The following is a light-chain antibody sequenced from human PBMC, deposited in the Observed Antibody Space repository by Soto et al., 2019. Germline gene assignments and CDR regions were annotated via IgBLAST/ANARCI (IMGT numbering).Light chain of an antibody. Sequence: DIQMTQSPSSLSASVGDRVTITCRASQSISSYLNWYQQKPGKAPKLLIYAASSLQSGVPSRFSGSGSGTDVTLTISRLQPEDFATYYCQQSYSTPRTFGQGTKVEIK. V-gene: IGKV1-39*01. J-gene: IGKJ1*01. CDR2: AAS. CDR1: QSISSY. CDR3: QQSYSTPRT.